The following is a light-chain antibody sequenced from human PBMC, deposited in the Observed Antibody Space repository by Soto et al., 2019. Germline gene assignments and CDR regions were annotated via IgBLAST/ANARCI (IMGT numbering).Light chain of an antibody. Sequence: EIVLTQSPATLSLSPGERATLSCRASQSVSSYLAWYQQEPGQAPRLLIYDASNRATGIPARFTGSGSGTDFTLTFSSLGPEDFAVYYCQQRSNWPRTFGQGTRLEIK. CDR3: QQRSNWPRT. J-gene: IGKJ5*01. CDR1: QSVSSY. CDR2: DAS. V-gene: IGKV3-11*01.